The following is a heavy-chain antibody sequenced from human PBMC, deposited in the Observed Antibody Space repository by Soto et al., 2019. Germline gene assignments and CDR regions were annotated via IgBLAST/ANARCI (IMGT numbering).Heavy chain of an antibody. CDR3: ARESGGATATLDYSCFYMGV. CDR1: GDTFNDYY. CDR2: INPNGGVT. D-gene: IGHD1-26*01. J-gene: IGHJ6*03. V-gene: IGHV1-2*04. Sequence: QVQLVQSGAEVKKPGASVTVSCRSSGDTFNDYYIHWVRQAPGQGLEWMGWINPNGGVTKYAQKFQGWVSMTRDTSIRTVYMQLSRLRSDDTAVYYCARESGGATATLDYSCFYMGVWGTGTTVTVSS.